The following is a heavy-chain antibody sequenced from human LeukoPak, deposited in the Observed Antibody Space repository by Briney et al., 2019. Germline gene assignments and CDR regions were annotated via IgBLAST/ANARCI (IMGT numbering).Heavy chain of an antibody. CDR1: GSSISSYY. CDR3: ARLYDAFDI. CDR2: IYYSGNT. J-gene: IGHJ3*02. V-gene: IGHV4-59*08. Sequence: SETLSLTCTVSGSSISSYYWTWIRQPPGKGLEWIGYIYYSGNTNYNPSLRSRVTISLDTSKNQFSLKLSSVTAADTAVYYCARLYDAFDIWGQGTMVTVSS.